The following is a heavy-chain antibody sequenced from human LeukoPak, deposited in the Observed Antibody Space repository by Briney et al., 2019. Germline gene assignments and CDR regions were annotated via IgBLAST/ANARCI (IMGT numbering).Heavy chain of an antibody. CDR2: IIPILGIA. Sequence: SVKVSCKASGGTFSSYAISWVRQAPGQGLEWMGRIIPILGIANYAQKFQGRVTITADKSTSTAYMELSSLRSEDTAVYYCASDLGVVTASNYYGMDVWGQGTTVTVSS. CDR3: ASDLGVVTASNYYGMDV. J-gene: IGHJ6*02. D-gene: IGHD2-21*02. CDR1: GGTFSSYA. V-gene: IGHV1-69*04.